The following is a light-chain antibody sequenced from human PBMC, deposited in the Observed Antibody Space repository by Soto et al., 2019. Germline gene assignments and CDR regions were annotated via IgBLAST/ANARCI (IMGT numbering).Light chain of an antibody. CDR3: QQYNSYRT. Sequence: DIQMTQSPSTLSASVGDRVTITCRARQSISIWLAWYEQKPGKAPRLLIYDASILESGVPSRFSGSGSGTEFTLTISGLQPDDFATYYCQQYNSYRTFGQGTKVDIK. CDR1: QSISIW. J-gene: IGKJ1*01. CDR2: DAS. V-gene: IGKV1-5*01.